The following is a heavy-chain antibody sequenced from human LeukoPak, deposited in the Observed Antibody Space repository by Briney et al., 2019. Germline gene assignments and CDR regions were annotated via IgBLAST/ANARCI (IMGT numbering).Heavy chain of an antibody. V-gene: IGHV3-48*03. Sequence: GGSLRLSCAASGFTFTSYEMNWVRQAPGKGLEWVSYISRSGDTIYFADSVKGRFTISRDNAKNSLYLQMSSLRAEDTAVYYCARDYASDYWGQGTLVTVSS. CDR3: ARDYASDY. D-gene: IGHD3-10*01. J-gene: IGHJ4*02. CDR1: GFTFTSYE. CDR2: ISRSGDTI.